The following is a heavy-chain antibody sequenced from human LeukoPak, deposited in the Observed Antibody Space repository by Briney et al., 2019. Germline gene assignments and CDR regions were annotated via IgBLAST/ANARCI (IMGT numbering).Heavy chain of an antibody. D-gene: IGHD3-3*01. Sequence: GGSLRLSCAASGLTSGCCAMSWVRQAPGKGLEWVSSVRGSGTNAIYADSVKGRFTISRDNSENSLYLQMNSLGAEDTAVYYCAKDFKYYDFWSFYPTPYYYYMDVWGKGTTVTVSS. CDR2: VRGSGTNA. CDR1: GLTSGCCA. CDR3: AKDFKYYDFWSFYPTPYYYYMDV. V-gene: IGHV3-23*01. J-gene: IGHJ6*03.